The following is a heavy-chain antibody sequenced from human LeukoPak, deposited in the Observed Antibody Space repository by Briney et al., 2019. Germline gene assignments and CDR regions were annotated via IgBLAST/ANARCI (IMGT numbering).Heavy chain of an antibody. CDR3: ARENSGSYREFDY. D-gene: IGHD1-26*01. CDR2: IYTSGST. J-gene: IGHJ4*02. CDR1: GGSISSYY. V-gene: IGHV4-4*07. Sequence: SETLSLTCTVSGGSISSYYWSWIRQPAGKGLEWIGRIYTSGSTNYNASLKSRVSMSVDTSKNQFSPKLSSVTAADTAVFYRARENSGSYREFDYWGQGTLVTVSS.